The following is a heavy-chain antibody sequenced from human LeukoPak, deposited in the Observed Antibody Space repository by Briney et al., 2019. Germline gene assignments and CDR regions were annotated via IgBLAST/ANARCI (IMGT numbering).Heavy chain of an antibody. Sequence: ASVKVSCKASGYTFTSYYMHWVRQAPGQGLEWMGIINPSGGSTSYAQKFQGRVTMTRDMSTSTVYMELSSLRSEDTAVYYCARALPHRRLMDTTMEQHWFDPWGQGTLVTVPS. CDR1: GYTFTSYY. CDR3: ARALPHRRLMDTTMEQHWFDP. V-gene: IGHV1-46*01. CDR2: INPSGGST. J-gene: IGHJ5*02. D-gene: IGHD5-18*01.